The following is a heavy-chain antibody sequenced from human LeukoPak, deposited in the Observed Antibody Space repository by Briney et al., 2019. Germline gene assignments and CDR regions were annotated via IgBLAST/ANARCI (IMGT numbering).Heavy chain of an antibody. CDR1: GGSISSGGYY. J-gene: IGHJ4*02. V-gene: IGHV4-31*03. D-gene: IGHD3-16*01. Sequence: SQTLSLTCTVSGGSISSGGYYWSWIRQHPGKGLEWIGYIYYSGSTYYNPSLKSRVTISVDTSKNQFSLKLSSVTAADTAVYYCARLEYDGGSTADYWGQGTLVTVSS. CDR2: IYYSGST. CDR3: ARLEYDGGSTADY.